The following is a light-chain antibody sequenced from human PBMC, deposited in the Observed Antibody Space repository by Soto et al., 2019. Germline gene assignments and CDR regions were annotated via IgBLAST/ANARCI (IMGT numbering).Light chain of an antibody. Sequence: QSALTQPPSASGSPGQSVTISCTGTSSDVGGYNSVSWYQQHPGKAPKLMIYDVSKRPSGVPDRFSGSRSGNTASLTVSGLQAEYEADYFCSSYADSNNLVFGGGTKLTVL. V-gene: IGLV2-8*01. J-gene: IGLJ2*01. CDR3: SSYADSNNLV. CDR2: DVS. CDR1: SSDVGGYNS.